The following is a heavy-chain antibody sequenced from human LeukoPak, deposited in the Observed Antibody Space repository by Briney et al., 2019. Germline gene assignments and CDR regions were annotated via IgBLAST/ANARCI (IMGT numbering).Heavy chain of an antibody. Sequence: SETLSLTCAVSGGSISSSNWWSWVRQPPGKGLEWIGEIYHSGSTNYNPSLKSRVTISVDKSKNQFSLKLSSVTAADTAVYYCARGAAYYYGSGSYYPKNWFDPWGQGTLVTVSS. V-gene: IGHV4-4*02. CDR2: IYHSGST. CDR3: ARGAAYYYGSGSYYPKNWFDP. J-gene: IGHJ5*02. D-gene: IGHD3-10*01. CDR1: GGSISSSNW.